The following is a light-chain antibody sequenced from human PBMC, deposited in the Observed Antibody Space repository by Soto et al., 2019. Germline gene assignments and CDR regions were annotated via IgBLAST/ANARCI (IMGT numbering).Light chain of an antibody. V-gene: IGKV3-15*01. Sequence: IGMPHSPSTLSVSPGERSTLSCISSQSVRSNLAWYQQKPGQAPRLLIYGASTRATGIPARFSGSGSGTDFTLAISSLQSEDFAVYYCQQYKNWPSITFGQGRRLEI. CDR2: GAS. J-gene: IGKJ5*01. CDR3: QQYKNWPSIT. CDR1: QSVRSN.